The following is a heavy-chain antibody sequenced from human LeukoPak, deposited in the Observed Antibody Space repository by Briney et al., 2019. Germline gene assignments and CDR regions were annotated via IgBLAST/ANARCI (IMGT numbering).Heavy chain of an antibody. CDR3: AKVAYYYDSSGYWGDY. J-gene: IGHJ4*02. Sequence: PGGSLRLSCAASGFTVSSNYMSWVRQAPGKGLEWVAVISYDGGNKYYADSVKGRFTISRDNSKNTLYLQMNSLRAEDMAVYYCAKVAYYYDSSGYWGDYWGQGTLVTVSS. CDR2: ISYDGGNK. D-gene: IGHD3-22*01. V-gene: IGHV3-30*18. CDR1: GFTVSSNY.